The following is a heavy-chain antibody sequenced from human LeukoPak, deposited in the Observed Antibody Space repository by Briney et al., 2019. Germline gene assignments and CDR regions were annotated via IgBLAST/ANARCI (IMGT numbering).Heavy chain of an antibody. Sequence: GGSLRLSCAASGFTFSSYAMSWVRQAPGKGLEWVSSIDASGGSTYYADSVKGRFTISRDNSRNTFYLQMNSLRADDTAVYYCAKGSGSGWYGWFALWGQGTLVTVSS. CDR3: AKGSGSGWYGWFAL. CDR2: IDASGGST. J-gene: IGHJ5*02. D-gene: IGHD6-19*01. CDR1: GFTFSSYA. V-gene: IGHV3-23*01.